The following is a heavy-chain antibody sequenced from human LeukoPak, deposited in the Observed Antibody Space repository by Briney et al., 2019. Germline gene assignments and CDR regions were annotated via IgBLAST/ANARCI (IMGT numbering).Heavy chain of an antibody. V-gene: IGHV1-2*02. CDR3: ARGGTAPPYYFDY. CDR1: GYTLTGYY. J-gene: IGHJ4*02. CDR2: VNPNSGGT. Sequence: ASVKVSCKASGYTLTGYYMHWVRPAPGQGVEWMEWVNPNSGGTNYAQKFQGRITMTRDTSISTAYMELSRLRTADTAVYYCARGGTAPPYYFDYWGQGTLVTVSS. D-gene: IGHD1-1*01.